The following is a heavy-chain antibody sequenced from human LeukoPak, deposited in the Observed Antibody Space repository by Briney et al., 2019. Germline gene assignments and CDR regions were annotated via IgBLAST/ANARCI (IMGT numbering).Heavy chain of an antibody. D-gene: IGHD4/OR15-4a*01. CDR2: ILADGYTT. V-gene: IGHV3-23*01. J-gene: IGHJ5*02. CDR3: AKDLNYGDGRWEFDP. CDR1: GFSLTSFA. Sequence: SGGSLRLSCAASGFSLTSFAMAWVRQSPGKRLEWVSGILADGYTTYYAGSVKGRFTISRDISKNTMYLQMNSLAADDTATYFCAKDLNYGDGRWEFDPWGQGTLVTVA.